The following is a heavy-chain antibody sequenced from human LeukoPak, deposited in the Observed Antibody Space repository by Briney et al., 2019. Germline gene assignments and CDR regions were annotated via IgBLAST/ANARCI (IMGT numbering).Heavy chain of an antibody. CDR1: GGSFSGYY. Sequence: PSETLSLTCAVYGGSFSGYYWSWIRQPPGKGLEWIGEINHSGSTNCNPSLKSRVTISVDTSENQFSLKLSSVTAADTAVYYCARGETYYYGSGSYFNYWGQGTLVTVSS. CDR3: ARGETYYYGSGSYFNY. V-gene: IGHV4-34*01. D-gene: IGHD3-10*01. CDR2: INHSGST. J-gene: IGHJ4*02.